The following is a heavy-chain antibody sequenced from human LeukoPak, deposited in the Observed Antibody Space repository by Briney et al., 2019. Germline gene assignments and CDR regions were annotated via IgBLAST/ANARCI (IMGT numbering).Heavy chain of an antibody. Sequence: VASVKVSCKASGGTFSSDAISWVRQAPGQGLEWMGGNIPIFGTANYAQKFQGRVTITTDESTSTAYMELSSLRSEDTAVYYCAREGPTGDIDYWGQGTLVTVSS. CDR3: AREGPTGDIDY. V-gene: IGHV1-69*05. D-gene: IGHD1-26*01. CDR2: NIPIFGTA. J-gene: IGHJ4*02. CDR1: GGTFSSDA.